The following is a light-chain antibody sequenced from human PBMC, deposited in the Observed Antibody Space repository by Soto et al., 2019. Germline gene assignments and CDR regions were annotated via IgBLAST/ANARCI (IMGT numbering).Light chain of an antibody. CDR1: SSDVGGYNY. CDR3: SSYTSSSTVVV. Sequence: QPVLTQPASVSGSPGQSITISCTGTSSDVGGYNYVSWYQQHPGKAPKLMIYDVSNRPSGVSNRFSGSKSGNTASLTISGLQAEDEADYYCSSYTSSSTVVVFGGGTQLTVL. V-gene: IGLV2-14*01. CDR2: DVS. J-gene: IGLJ2*01.